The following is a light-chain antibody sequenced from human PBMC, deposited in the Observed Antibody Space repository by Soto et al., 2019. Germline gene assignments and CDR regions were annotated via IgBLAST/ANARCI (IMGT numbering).Light chain of an antibody. CDR2: EVS. CDR3: ASYTTDTTRL. Sequence: QSALTQPASVSGSPGQSITISCTGTSSDVAVYNYVSWYQQHPGKAPKLMIYEVSNRPSGVSNRFSGSKSGSTASLTISGLQPEDEADYYCASYTTDTTRLFGTGTKVTVL. V-gene: IGLV2-14*01. J-gene: IGLJ1*01. CDR1: SSDVAVYNY.